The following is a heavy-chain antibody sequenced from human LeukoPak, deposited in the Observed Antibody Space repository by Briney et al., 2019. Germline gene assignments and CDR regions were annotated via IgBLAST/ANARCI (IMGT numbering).Heavy chain of an antibody. D-gene: IGHD2-8*01. CDR2: ISRSGST. V-gene: IGHV4-59*01. CDR1: GASISTSY. J-gene: IGHJ5*02. CDR3: ARDSLYATNWYDP. Sequence: SETLSLTCTVSGASISTSYWNWIRQPTGKGLECIGYISRSGSTNYNPSLASRVTISIDMYKNQFSLKLRTVTAADTAVYDCARDSLYATNWYDPWGQGTLVTVSS.